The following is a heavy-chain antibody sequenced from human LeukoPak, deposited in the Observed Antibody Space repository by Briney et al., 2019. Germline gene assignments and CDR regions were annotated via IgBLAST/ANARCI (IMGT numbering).Heavy chain of an antibody. D-gene: IGHD6-19*01. CDR1: GFTFSSYE. Sequence: PGGSLRLSCAASGFTFSSYEMNWVRQAPGKGLEWVSYISSSSSTIYYADSVKGRFTISRDNAKNSLYLQMNSLRAEDTAVYYCARDRTHTGSGWDYWGQGTLVTVSS. CDR3: ARDRTHTGSGWDY. CDR2: ISSSSSTI. V-gene: IGHV3-48*01. J-gene: IGHJ4*02.